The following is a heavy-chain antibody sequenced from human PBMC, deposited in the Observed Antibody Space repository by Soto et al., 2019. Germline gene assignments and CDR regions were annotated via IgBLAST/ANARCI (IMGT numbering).Heavy chain of an antibody. CDR3: ARARDSSGYLSYYFDY. J-gene: IGHJ4*02. CDR2: INHSGST. Sequence: SETLSLTCGVYGWSFSGYYWIWIRQPPGKGLEWIGEINHSGSTNYNPSLKSRVTISVDTSKNQFSLKLSSVTAADTAVYSCARARDSSGYLSYYFDYWGQGTLVTVSS. D-gene: IGHD3-22*01. CDR1: GWSFSGYY. V-gene: IGHV4-34*01.